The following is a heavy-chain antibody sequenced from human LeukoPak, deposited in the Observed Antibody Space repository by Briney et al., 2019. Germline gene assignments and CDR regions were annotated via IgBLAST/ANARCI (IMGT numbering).Heavy chain of an antibody. V-gene: IGHV5-51*01. CDR3: ASYIGGGIAAAGPPYYFDY. CDR2: MYPGDSDT. CDR1: GYSFASYW. D-gene: IGHD6-13*01. Sequence: GESLKISCKGSGYSFASYWIGWVRQMPGKGLEWMGIMYPGDSDTRYSPSFQGQVTISADKSISTVYLQWSSLKASDTAMYYCASYIGGGIAAAGPPYYFDYWGQGTLVTVSS. J-gene: IGHJ4*02.